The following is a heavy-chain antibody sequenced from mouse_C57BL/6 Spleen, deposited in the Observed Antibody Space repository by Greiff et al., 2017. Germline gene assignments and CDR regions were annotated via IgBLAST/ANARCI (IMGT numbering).Heavy chain of an antibody. CDR2: IHPYSGST. D-gene: IGHD4-1*01. Sequence: QVQLQQPGAELVKPGASVKLSCKASGYTFTSYWMHWVKQRPGQGLEWIGMIHPYSGSTNYNEKFKSKATLTVDKSSSTAYMQLSSLTSEDSAVYYCSRLDTGYFDYWGQGTTLTVSS. CDR3: SRLDTGYFDY. V-gene: IGHV1-64*01. CDR1: GYTFTSYW. J-gene: IGHJ2*01.